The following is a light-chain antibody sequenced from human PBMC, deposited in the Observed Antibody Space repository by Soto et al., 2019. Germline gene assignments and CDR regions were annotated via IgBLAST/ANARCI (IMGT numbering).Light chain of an antibody. V-gene: IGKV3-11*02. CDR1: QDVSIF. CDR3: QQRSTWLYT. Sequence: EILLAQSPATLSLSPGERATLSCKASQDVSIFLAWYQQKPGQAPRLLIHDATNRATGVPPRFGGSGSGRDFPRTITSLEQEDFAVYYCQQRSTWLYTFGQGTRLEV. CDR2: DAT. J-gene: IGKJ2*01.